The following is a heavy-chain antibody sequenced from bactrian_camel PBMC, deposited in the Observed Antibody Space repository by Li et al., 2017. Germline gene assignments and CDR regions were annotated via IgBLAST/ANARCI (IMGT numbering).Heavy chain of an antibody. J-gene: IGHJ4*01. CDR2: NYTGGGST. V-gene: IGHV3S1*01. Sequence: QVQLVESGGGSVQAGGSLRLSCVVSGFSYSRYCMGWFRQAPGKERERVAANYTGGGSTFYDDSVKGRFTGSRDNARNTIWLQMNSLKTEDTAVYYCATRKPFHETYGPDYKYWGQGTQVTVS. D-gene: IGHD3*01. CDR1: GFSYSRYC. CDR3: ATRKPFHETYGPDYKY.